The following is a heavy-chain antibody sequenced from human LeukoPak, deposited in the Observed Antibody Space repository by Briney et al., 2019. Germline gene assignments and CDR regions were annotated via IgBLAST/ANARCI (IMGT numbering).Heavy chain of an antibody. V-gene: IGHV4-34*10. CDR1: GFTFSSYS. CDR3: AKSNGYGLVDI. D-gene: IGHD3-10*01. Sequence: GSLRLSCEASGFTFSSYSMKWVRQSPGKGLEWFGEINHGGSTTYNPSLQSRVTMSVDTSTNQISLKLNSVTAEDTAVYYCAKSNGYGLVDIWGKGTMVTVSS. CDR2: INHGGST. J-gene: IGHJ3*02.